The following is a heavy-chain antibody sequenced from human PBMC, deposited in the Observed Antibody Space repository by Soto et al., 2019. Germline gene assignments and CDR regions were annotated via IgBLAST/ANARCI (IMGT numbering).Heavy chain of an antibody. V-gene: IGHV3-30*03. J-gene: IGHJ6*02. CDR2: ISYDGSNK. Sequence: QVQLVESGGGVVQPGRSLRLSCAASGFTFSSYGMHWVRQAPGKGLEWVAVISYDGSNKYYADSVKGRFTISRDNSKNTLYLQMNSLRAEDTAVYYCASSTQPGIAAAGTSPPQVGMDVWGQGTTVTVSS. CDR1: GFTFSSYG. D-gene: IGHD6-13*01. CDR3: ASSTQPGIAAAGTSPPQVGMDV.